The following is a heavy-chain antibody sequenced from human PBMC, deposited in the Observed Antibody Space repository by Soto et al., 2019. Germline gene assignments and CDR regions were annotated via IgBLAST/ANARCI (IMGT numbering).Heavy chain of an antibody. D-gene: IGHD6-13*01. V-gene: IGHV2-5*02. CDR3: ADSGYSSSWYQTD. J-gene: IGHJ4*02. CDR2: IFWDDDK. Sequence: KQSGPTLVKPTPTLTLTCTFSGLSLSTSGVGVGWLRQPPCKALEWLALIFWDDDKRYSPSLTSRLTITQDTSQNQVVLTMTNRDPVDTATYYCADSGYSSSWYQTDWGQGTLVTVSA. CDR1: GLSLSTSGVG.